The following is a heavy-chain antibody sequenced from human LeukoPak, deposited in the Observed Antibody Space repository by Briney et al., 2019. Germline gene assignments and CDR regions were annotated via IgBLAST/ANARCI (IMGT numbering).Heavy chain of an antibody. Sequence: SVKVSCKASGGTFSSYAISWVRQAPGQGLEWMGRIIPILGIANYAQKFQGRVTITADKSTSTAYLELSSLRSEDTAVYYCARGRADSSSSVVDYWGQGTLVTVSS. CDR2: IIPILGIA. CDR3: ARGRADSSSSVVDY. V-gene: IGHV1-69*04. CDR1: GGTFSSYA. J-gene: IGHJ4*02. D-gene: IGHD6-6*01.